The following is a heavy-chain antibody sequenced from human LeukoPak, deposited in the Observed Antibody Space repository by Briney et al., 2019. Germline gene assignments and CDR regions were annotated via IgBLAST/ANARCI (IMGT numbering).Heavy chain of an antibody. Sequence: VASVKVSCKASGYTFTNYDINWVRQATGQGLEWMGWMNPNSGNTGYAQKLQGRVTFTRDTSISTAYMELSSLRSEDTAVYYCARGLGSFGLVPGADYWGRGTLVTVSS. V-gene: IGHV1-8*03. J-gene: IGHJ4*02. CDR3: ARGLGSFGLVPGADY. D-gene: IGHD3-10*01. CDR2: MNPNSGNT. CDR1: GYTFTNYD.